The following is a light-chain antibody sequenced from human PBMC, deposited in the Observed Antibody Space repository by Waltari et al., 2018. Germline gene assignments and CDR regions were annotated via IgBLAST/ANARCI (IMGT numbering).Light chain of an antibody. V-gene: IGKV3D-20*01. J-gene: IGKJ3*01. Sequence: EIVLTQSPATLSLSPGERATLSCGASQSVRSSYLAWYQQKPGLAPRLLIYDASSRATGIPDRFSGSGSGTDFTLTISRLEPEDFAVYYCQQYGSFFGPGTKVDIK. CDR2: DAS. CDR1: QSVRSSY. CDR3: QQYGSF.